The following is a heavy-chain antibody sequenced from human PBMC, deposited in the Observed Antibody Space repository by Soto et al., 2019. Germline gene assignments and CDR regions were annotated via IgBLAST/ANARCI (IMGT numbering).Heavy chain of an antibody. V-gene: IGHV4-39*01. CDR3: ARHTTGITGTTFLNWFDP. CDR2: IYYSGST. J-gene: IGHJ5*02. Sequence: PSETLSLTCTVSGGSISSSSYYWGWIRQPPGKGLEWIGSIYYSGSTYYNPSLKSRVTISVDTSKNQFSLKLSSVTAADTAVYYCARHTTGITGTTFLNWFDPWGQGTLVTVSS. D-gene: IGHD1-7*01. CDR1: GGSISSSSYY.